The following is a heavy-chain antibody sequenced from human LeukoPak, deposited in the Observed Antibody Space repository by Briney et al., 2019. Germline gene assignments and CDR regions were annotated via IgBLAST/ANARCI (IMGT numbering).Heavy chain of an antibody. J-gene: IGHJ4*02. CDR2: IYPGDSDT. D-gene: IGHD2-2*01. CDR3: ATFKVDHCSSTSCYSHGFDY. Sequence: GESLKISCKGSGYIFTNYWIAWVRQMPEKGLEWMGIIYPGDSDTRYSPSFQGQVTMSADKSISTAYLQWRSLKASDTAMYYCATFKVDHCSSTSCYSHGFDYWGQGTLVTVSS. V-gene: IGHV5-51*01. CDR1: GYIFTNYW.